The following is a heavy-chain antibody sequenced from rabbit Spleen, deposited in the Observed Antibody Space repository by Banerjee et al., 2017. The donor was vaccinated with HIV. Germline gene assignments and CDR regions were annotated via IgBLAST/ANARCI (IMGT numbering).Heavy chain of an antibody. CDR1: GFDFSSNYY. CDR2: IDTGSSGFT. D-gene: IGHD8-1*01. CDR3: ARDTGSSFSSYGMDL. Sequence: QSLEESGGGLVQPEGSLTLTCTASGFDFSSNYYMCWVRQAPGKGLEWIACIDTGSSGFTYFASWAKGRFTCSKTSSTTVTLQMTSLTAADTATYFCARDTGSSFSSYGMDLWGPGTLVTVS. V-gene: IGHV1S40*01. J-gene: IGHJ6*01.